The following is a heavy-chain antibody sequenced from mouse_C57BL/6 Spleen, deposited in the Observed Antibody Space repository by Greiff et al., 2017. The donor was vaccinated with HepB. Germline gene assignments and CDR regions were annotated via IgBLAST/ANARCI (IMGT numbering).Heavy chain of an antibody. CDR3: ARAPERDAMDD. CDR1: GYTFTDYY. CDR2: INPNNGGT. J-gene: IGHJ4*01. V-gene: IGHV1-26*01. Sequence: EVQLQQSGPELVKPGASVKISCKASGYTFTDYYMNWVKQSHGKSLEWIGDINPNNGGTSYNQKFKGKATLTVDKSSSTAYMELRSLTSEDSAVYYCARAPERDAMDDWGQGTSVTVSS.